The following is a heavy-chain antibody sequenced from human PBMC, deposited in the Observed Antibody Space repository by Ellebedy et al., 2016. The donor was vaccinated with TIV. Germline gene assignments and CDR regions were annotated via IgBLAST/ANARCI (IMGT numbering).Heavy chain of an antibody. CDR3: ARLDGPYCSGGSCLDY. CDR1: GYTFTSYY. J-gene: IGHJ4*02. Sequence: AASVKVSCKASGYTFTSYYMHWVRQAPGQGLEWMGIINPSGGSTGYAQKFQGRVTMTRDTSTSTAYMELRSLRSDDTAVYYCARLDGPYCSGGSCLDYWGQGTLVTVSS. V-gene: IGHV1-46*01. D-gene: IGHD2-15*01. CDR2: INPSGGST.